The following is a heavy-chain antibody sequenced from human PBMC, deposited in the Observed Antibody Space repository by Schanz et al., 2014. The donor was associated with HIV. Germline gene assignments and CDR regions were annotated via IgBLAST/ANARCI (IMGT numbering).Heavy chain of an antibody. CDR1: GFTFSTYG. CDR3: ARVANWDYYGMDV. CDR2: ISYDGSNK. Sequence: QEQLVESGGGVVQPGRSLRLSCAASGFTFSTYGMHWVRQGPGKGLEWVAFISYDGSNKYYADSVKGRFTISRDNSKNTLYLQMNSLRAEDTAVYYCARVANWDYYGMDVWGRGTTVTVSS. D-gene: IGHD3-16*01. J-gene: IGHJ6*02. V-gene: IGHV3-30*03.